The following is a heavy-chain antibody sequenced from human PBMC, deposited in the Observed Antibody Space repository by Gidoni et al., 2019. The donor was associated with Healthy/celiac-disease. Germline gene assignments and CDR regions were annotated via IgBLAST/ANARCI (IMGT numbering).Heavy chain of an antibody. CDR3: ARVQAIVVVVAADNNDAFDI. CDR2: SNHSGST. V-gene: IGHV4-34*01. CDR1: GGSLSGYY. D-gene: IGHD2-15*01. Sequence: QVQLQQWGAGLLKPSETLSLTCAVYGGSLSGYYWSWIRQPPGKGLEWIGESNHSGSTNYNPSLKSRVTISVDTSKNQFSLKLSSVTAADTAVYYCARVQAIVVVVAADNNDAFDIWGQGTMVTVSS. J-gene: IGHJ3*02.